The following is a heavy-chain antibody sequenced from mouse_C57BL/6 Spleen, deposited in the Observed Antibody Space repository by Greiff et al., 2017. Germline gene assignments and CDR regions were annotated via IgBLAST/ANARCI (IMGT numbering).Heavy chain of an antibody. D-gene: IGHD1-1*01. CDR3: ANYGSSFAY. J-gene: IGHJ3*01. V-gene: IGHV1-64*01. CDR2: IHPTSGST. Sequence: QVQLQQPGAELVKPGASVKLSCKASGYTFTSYWMHWVKQRPGQGLEWIGMIHPTSGSTNYNEKFKSKATLTVDKSSSTAYMQLSSLTSEYSAVYYCANYGSSFAYWGQGTLVTVSA. CDR1: GYTFTSYW.